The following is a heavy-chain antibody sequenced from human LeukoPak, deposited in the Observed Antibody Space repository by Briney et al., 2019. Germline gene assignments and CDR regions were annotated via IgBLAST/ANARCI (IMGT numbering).Heavy chain of an antibody. CDR3: AKMVDYYDSSGVDY. D-gene: IGHD3-22*01. CDR2: ISGSGGST. CDR1: GFTFSSYA. V-gene: IGHV3-23*01. J-gene: IGHJ4*02. Sequence: PGGSLRLSCAASGFTFSSYAMSWVRQAPGKGLEWVSAISGSGGSTYYVDSVKGRFTISRDNSKNTLYLQMNSLRAEDTAVYYCAKMVDYYDSSGVDYWGQGTLVTVSS.